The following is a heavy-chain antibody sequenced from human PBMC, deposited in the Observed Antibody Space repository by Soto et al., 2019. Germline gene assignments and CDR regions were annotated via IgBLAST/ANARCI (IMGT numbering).Heavy chain of an antibody. CDR1: GFTFSSYG. J-gene: IGHJ6*02. CDR2: ISYDGSNE. Sequence: GGSLRLSGAASGFTFSSYGMHWVSQAPGKGLEWVALISYDGSNEYYADSVKGRTTISRDNFKNTLYLQMNSLRAEDTAVYHCVKERYGQLWLEDYGMDVWGQGTTVTVSS. CDR3: VKERYGQLWLEDYGMDV. V-gene: IGHV3-30*18. D-gene: IGHD5-18*01.